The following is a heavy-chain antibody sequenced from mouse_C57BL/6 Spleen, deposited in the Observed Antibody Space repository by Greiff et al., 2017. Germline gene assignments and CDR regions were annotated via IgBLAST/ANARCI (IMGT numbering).Heavy chain of an antibody. CDR2: ISSGSSTI. D-gene: IGHD1-2*01. CDR3: ATLYYYAMDY. Sequence: DVHLVESGGGLVKPGGSLKLSCAASGFTFSDYGMHWVRQAPEKGLEWVAYISSGSSTIYYADTVKGRFTISRDNAKNTLFLQMTSLRSEDTAMYYCATLYYYAMDYWGQGTSVTVSS. CDR1: GFTFSDYG. J-gene: IGHJ4*01. V-gene: IGHV5-17*01.